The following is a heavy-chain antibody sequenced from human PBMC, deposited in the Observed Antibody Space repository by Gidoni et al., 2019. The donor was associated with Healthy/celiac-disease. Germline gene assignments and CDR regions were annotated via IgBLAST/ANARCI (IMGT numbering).Heavy chain of an antibody. J-gene: IGHJ3*02. CDR2: ISAYNGNT. V-gene: IGHV1-18*01. CDR1: GYTFTSYG. D-gene: IGHD3-3*01. Sequence: QVQLVQSGAEVKKPGASVKVSCKASGYTFTSYGISWVRQAPGQGLEWMGWISAYNGNTNYAQKLQGRVTMTTDTATSTAYMERRSLRSDDTAVYYCARRRAIFGVAYDAFDIWGQGTMVTVSS. CDR3: ARRRAIFGVAYDAFDI.